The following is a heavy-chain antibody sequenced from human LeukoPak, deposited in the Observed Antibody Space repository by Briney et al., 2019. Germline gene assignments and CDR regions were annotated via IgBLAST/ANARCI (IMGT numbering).Heavy chain of an antibody. V-gene: IGHV2-5*01. D-gene: IGHD3-22*01. Sequence: SGPTPVKPTQTLTLPYNFARYLHSTGVGVGWIRQPPGKALEWLALIYWNDEKRYSPSLKSRLTITKDSSKNQVVLTMTKMDPVDTAPYYCAHTVYASRGSYCFFDYWGQGSLLTVSS. CDR3: AHTVYASRGSYCFFDY. J-gene: IGHJ4*02. CDR2: IYWNDEK. CDR1: RYLHSTGVG.